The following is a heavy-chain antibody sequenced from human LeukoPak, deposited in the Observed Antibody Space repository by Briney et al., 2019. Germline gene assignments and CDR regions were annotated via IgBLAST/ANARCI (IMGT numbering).Heavy chain of an antibody. CDR3: ARVSDTAPSIYFDF. D-gene: IGHD2/OR15-2a*01. Sequence: SETLSLTCFVSGASISGADHYWSWIRQPPGKGLEWIGDIYYSGTTSYNPSLKSRVLISVDTSKNHFSLKLSSVTAADTAMYYCARVSDTAPSIYFDFWGQGTLVTVSS. V-gene: IGHV4-30-4*01. CDR2: IYYSGTT. J-gene: IGHJ4*02. CDR1: GASISGADHY.